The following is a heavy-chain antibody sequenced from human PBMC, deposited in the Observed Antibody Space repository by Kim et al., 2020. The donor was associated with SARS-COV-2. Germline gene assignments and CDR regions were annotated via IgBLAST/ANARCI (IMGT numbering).Heavy chain of an antibody. D-gene: IGHD1-26*01. J-gene: IGHJ4*02. CDR1: GFTFSSYA. Sequence: GGSLRLSCAASGFTFSSYAMHWVRQAPGKGLEYVSAISSNGGSTYYANSVKGRFTISRDNSKNTLYLQMGSLRAEDMAVYYCARVAGVGDLDYWGQGTLV. CDR3: ARVAGVGDLDY. CDR2: ISSNGGST. V-gene: IGHV3-64*01.